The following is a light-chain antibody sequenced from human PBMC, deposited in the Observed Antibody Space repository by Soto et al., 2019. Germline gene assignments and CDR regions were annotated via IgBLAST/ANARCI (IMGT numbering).Light chain of an antibody. CDR1: KLGDKY. V-gene: IGLV3-1*01. CDR3: QAWDSSTVV. Sequence: SYELTQPPSVSVAPGQTASITCDGEKLGDKYACWYQQKPGQSPVLVIYQDSKRPSGIPERFSGSNSGNTATLTISGTQAMDEADYYCQAWDSSTVVFGGGTKLTVL. J-gene: IGLJ2*01. CDR2: QDS.